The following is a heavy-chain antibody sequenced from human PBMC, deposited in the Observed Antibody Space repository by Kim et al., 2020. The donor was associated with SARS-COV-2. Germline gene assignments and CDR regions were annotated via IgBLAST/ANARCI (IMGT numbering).Heavy chain of an antibody. CDR2: INTDGRTT. V-gene: IGHV3-74*01. CDR1: GFTFSTYW. D-gene: IGHD1-1*01. CDR3: YRQLGGMDD. J-gene: IGHJ6*02. Sequence: GGSLRLSCAASGFTFSTYWMHWVRQAPGKGLVWVSRINTDGRTTNYADSVKGRFTISRDNAKNTLYLQMNSLRAEDTVIYYCYRQLGGMDDWGQGTTVTVSS.